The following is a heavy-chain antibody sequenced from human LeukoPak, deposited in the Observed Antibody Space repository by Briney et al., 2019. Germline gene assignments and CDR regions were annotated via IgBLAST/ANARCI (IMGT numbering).Heavy chain of an antibody. V-gene: IGHV3-30*04. Sequence: GRSLRLSCAASGFTFSSYAMHWVRQAPGKGLEWVAVISYDGSNKYYADSVKGRFTISRDNSKNTLYLQMNSLRAEDTAVYYCARGVAAAGLYYYYYYMDVWGKGTTVTVSS. CDR3: ARGVAAAGLYYYYYYMDV. CDR2: ISYDGSNK. D-gene: IGHD6-13*01. CDR1: GFTFSSYA. J-gene: IGHJ6*03.